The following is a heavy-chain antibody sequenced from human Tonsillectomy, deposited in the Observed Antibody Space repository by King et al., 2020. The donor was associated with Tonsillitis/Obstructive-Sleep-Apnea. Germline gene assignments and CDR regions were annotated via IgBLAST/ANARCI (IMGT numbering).Heavy chain of an antibody. CDR1: GYTFTCYN. D-gene: IGHD4-11*01. J-gene: IGHJ6*03. CDR3: ARDYRGPNYHYMDV. CDR2: ISAYNCNT. Sequence: QLVQSGAEVKKPGASVKVSCNASGYTFTCYNISWVRQAPGQGLEWMGWISAYNCNTNEAQKPQGRVTMTTATSTSTAYMELRSLRSDDTAVYYCARDYRGPNYHYMDVWGKGTTVTVSS. V-gene: IGHV1-18*01.